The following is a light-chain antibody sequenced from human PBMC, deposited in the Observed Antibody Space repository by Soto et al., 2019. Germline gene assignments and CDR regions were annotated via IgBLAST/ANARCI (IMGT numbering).Light chain of an antibody. CDR2: EVS. Sequence: QSALTQPPSASGSPGQSVTISCTGTSSDVGGYNYVSWYQQHPGKAPKLMIYEVSKRPSGVPERFSGSKSGNTASLTVSGLQAEDEADYYCSSYAGSNHPYVFGTGTKVTVL. J-gene: IGLJ1*01. CDR1: SSDVGGYNY. V-gene: IGLV2-8*01. CDR3: SSYAGSNHPYV.